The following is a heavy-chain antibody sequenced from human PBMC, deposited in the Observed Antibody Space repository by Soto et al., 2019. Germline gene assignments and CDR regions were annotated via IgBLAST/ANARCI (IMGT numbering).Heavy chain of an antibody. Sequence: PSETLSLTCIVSGASISSGDYYWSWVRQPPGKGLEWIGHISYSGTIDYSPSLKSRVTISVDKSKNEFSLKLGSVTAADTAMYYCARAGDYPLSGPFAVRGQGTTVTLSS. D-gene: IGHD4-17*01. CDR2: ISYSGTI. CDR1: GASISSGDYY. CDR3: ARAGDYPLSGPFAV. J-gene: IGHJ3*01. V-gene: IGHV4-30-4*01.